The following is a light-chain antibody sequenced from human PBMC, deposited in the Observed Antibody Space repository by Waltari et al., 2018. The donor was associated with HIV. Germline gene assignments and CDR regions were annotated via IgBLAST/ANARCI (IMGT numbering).Light chain of an antibody. CDR2: AAS. J-gene: IGKJ1*01. CDR1: QAIGNS. CDR3: QQYNSAPRT. Sequence: IQMTQSPSSLSASVGDRITITCRASQAIGNSLAWYQQRPGKVPQLLIYAASTLQSGVPSRFSGFGSGTNFTLAIADVQLEDVATYCCQQYNSAPRTFGQGTKV. V-gene: IGKV1-27*01.